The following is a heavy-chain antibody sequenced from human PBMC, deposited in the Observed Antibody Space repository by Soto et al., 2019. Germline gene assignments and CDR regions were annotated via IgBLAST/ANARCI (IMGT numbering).Heavy chain of an antibody. CDR3: ARDAYYDSSGCMDV. D-gene: IGHD3-22*01. CDR2: ISWDGGSK. V-gene: IGHV3-43*01. J-gene: IGHJ6*02. CDR1: GFTFDDYT. Sequence: GSLRLSCAASGFTFDDYTMHWVRQAPGKGLEWVSLISWDGGSKYYADSVKGRFTISRDNSKNSLYLQMNSLRTEDTALYYCARDAYYDSSGCMDVWGQGTTVTVSS.